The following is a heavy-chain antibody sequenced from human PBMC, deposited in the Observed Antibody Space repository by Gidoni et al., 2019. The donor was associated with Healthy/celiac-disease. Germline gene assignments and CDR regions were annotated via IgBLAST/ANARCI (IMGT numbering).Heavy chain of an antibody. V-gene: IGHV1-46*01. D-gene: IGHD1-26*01. Sequence: QVQLVQSGAEVKKPGASVKVSCKASGYTFTSYYMHWVRQAPGQGREWMGIINPSGGSTSYAQKFQGRVTMTRDTSTSTVYMELSSLRSEDTAVYYCARGGVTHAGPDAFDIWGQGTMVTVSS. CDR2: INPSGGST. CDR3: ARGGVTHAGPDAFDI. CDR1: GYTFTSYY. J-gene: IGHJ3*02.